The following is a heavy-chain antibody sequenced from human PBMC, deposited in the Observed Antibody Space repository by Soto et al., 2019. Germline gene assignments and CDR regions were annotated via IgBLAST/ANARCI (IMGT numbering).Heavy chain of an antibody. D-gene: IGHD6-13*01. Sequence: SETLSLTCTVSGGSISSGGYYWSWIRQHPGKGLEWIGYIYYSGSTYYNPSLKSRVTTSVDTSKNQFSLKLSSVTAADTAVYYCARDRVSSSWPRHDAFDIWGQGTMVTVSS. CDR1: GGSISSGGYY. J-gene: IGHJ3*02. CDR3: ARDRVSSSWPRHDAFDI. CDR2: IYYSGST. V-gene: IGHV4-31*03.